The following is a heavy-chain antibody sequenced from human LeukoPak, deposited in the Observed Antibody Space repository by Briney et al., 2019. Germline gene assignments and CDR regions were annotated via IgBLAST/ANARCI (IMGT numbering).Heavy chain of an antibody. D-gene: IGHD5-12*01. CDR3: ARGKRRIVVTMSKDYYYYGMDV. Sequence: PSETLSLTCAVYGGSFSGYYWSWIRQPPGKGLEWIGEINHSGSTNYNPSLKSRVTISVDTSKNQFSLKLSSVTAADTAVYYCARGKRRIVVTMSKDYYYYGMDVWGQGTTVTVSS. CDR2: INHSGST. CDR1: GGSFSGYY. V-gene: IGHV4-34*01. J-gene: IGHJ6*02.